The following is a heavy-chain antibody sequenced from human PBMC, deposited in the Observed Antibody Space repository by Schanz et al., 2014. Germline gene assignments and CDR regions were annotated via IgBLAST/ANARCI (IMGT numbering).Heavy chain of an antibody. CDR2: ISGSGAST. CDR3: VRDELLWFGEVLSLDY. D-gene: IGHD3-10*01. J-gene: IGHJ4*02. CDR1: GFAFSSFA. V-gene: IGHV3-23*01. Sequence: EVQLMESGGGLVKPGGSLRLSCVASGFAFSSFAMTWVRQAPGRGLEWVSGISGSGASTYYADSVKGRFTISRDNSNKTVDLQMNSLRAEDTALYYCVRDELLWFGEVLSLDYWGQGTLLTVSS.